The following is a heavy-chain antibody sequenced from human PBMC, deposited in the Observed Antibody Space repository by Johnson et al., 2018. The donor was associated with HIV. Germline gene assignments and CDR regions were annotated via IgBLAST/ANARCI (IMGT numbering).Heavy chain of an antibody. V-gene: IGHV3-7*01. CDR1: RITFSRYW. D-gene: IGHD2-15*01. Sequence: EKLVESGGALVQPGGSLRLSCAASRITFSRYWMTWVRQAPGKGLEWVANIKQDGSEKYYVDSVKGRFTISRDNAKNSLYLLMNSLRAEDTAVYYCGKSDCSVGSSYSVWRNAFDIWGQGTMVTVSS. CDR3: GKSDCSVGSSYSVWRNAFDI. J-gene: IGHJ3*02. CDR2: IKQDGSEK.